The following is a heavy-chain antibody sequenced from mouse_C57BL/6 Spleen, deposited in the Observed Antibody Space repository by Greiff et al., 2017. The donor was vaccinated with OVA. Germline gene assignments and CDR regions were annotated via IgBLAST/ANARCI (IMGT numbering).Heavy chain of an antibody. CDR1: GYTFTRYW. CDR3: ARSNYSNQGWYFDV. D-gene: IGHD2-5*01. Sequence: QVQLQQPGAELVRPGSSVKLSCKASGYTFTRYWMHWVKQRPIQGLEWIGNIDPSDSETHYNQKFKDKATLTVDKSSSTAYMQLSSLTSEDSAVYYCARSNYSNQGWYFDVWGTGTTVTVSS. CDR2: IDPSDSET. J-gene: IGHJ1*03. V-gene: IGHV1-52*01.